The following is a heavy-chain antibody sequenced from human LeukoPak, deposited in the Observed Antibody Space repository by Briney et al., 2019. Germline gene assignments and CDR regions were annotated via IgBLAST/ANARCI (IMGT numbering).Heavy chain of an antibody. CDR1: GFTFSSYA. V-gene: IGHV3-23*01. CDR3: AKSGSSGWYRATYFDY. Sequence: QSGGSLRLSCAASGFTFSSYAMSWVRQAPGKGLEWVSAISGSGGSTYYADSVKGRFTISRDNSKNTLYLQMNSLRAEDTAVYYCAKSGSSGWYRATYFDYWGQGTLVTVSS. J-gene: IGHJ4*02. D-gene: IGHD6-19*01. CDR2: ISGSGGST.